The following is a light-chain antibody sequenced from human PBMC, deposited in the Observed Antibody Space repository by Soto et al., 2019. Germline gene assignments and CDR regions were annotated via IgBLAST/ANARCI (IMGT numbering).Light chain of an antibody. CDR1: QSVSSD. CDR3: QHCQPYGDSPPLT. CDR2: GAS. Sequence: EIVMTPSPATLSVSPGERATLSCRASQSVSSDLAWYHQKPGQAPRLLIYGASTRATGIPARFSGSGSGTEFTLSINSLQSEDFAVYYCQHCQPYGDSPPLTFGGGTKVDIK. J-gene: IGKJ4*01. V-gene: IGKV3-15*01.